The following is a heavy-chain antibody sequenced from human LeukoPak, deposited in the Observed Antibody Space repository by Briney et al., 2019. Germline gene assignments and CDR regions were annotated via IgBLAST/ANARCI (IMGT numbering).Heavy chain of an antibody. Sequence: PGGSLRLSCATSGFTFDDYAMHWVRQAPGKGLEWVSGISWNSGSIGYADSVKGRFTISRDNAKNSLYLQMNSLRAEDTALYYCAKDGAPYSGSYFDYWGQGTLVTVSS. D-gene: IGHD1-26*01. CDR3: AKDGAPYSGSYFDY. V-gene: IGHV3-9*01. CDR1: GFTFDDYA. J-gene: IGHJ4*02. CDR2: ISWNSGSI.